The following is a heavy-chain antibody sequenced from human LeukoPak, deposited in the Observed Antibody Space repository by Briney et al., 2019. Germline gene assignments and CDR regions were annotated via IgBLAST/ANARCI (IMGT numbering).Heavy chain of an antibody. V-gene: IGHV4-59*01. CDR1: GGPIGSYY. D-gene: IGHD2-21*02. CDR2: IYYSGST. Sequence: SETLSLTCTVSGGPIGSYYWSWIRQPPGKGLEWIGYIYYSGSTNYNPSLKSRVTISVDTSKNQFSLKLSSVTAADTAVYYCARVVVTATTLFDYWGQGTLVTVSS. J-gene: IGHJ4*02. CDR3: ARVVVTATTLFDY.